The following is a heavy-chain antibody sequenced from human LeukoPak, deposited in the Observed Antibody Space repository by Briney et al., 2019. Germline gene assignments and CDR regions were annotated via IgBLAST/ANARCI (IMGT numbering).Heavy chain of an antibody. V-gene: IGHV3-23*01. CDR3: ANGIAAAVLPFDY. D-gene: IGHD6-13*01. Sequence: GGSLRLCCAASGFTFSSYAMSWVRQAPGKGLEWVSAISGSGGSTYYADSVKGRFTISRDNSKNTLYLQMNSLRAEDTAVYYCANGIAAAVLPFDYWGQGTLVTVSS. J-gene: IGHJ4*02. CDR1: GFTFSSYA. CDR2: ISGSGGST.